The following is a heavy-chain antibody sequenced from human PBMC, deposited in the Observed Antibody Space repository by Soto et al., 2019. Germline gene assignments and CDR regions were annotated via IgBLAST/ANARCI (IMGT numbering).Heavy chain of an antibody. CDR3: ARGRDY. CDR1: GGSLSDFY. Sequence: PSETLSLTCAVYGGSLSDFYWSWIRQPPGKGLEWIGEINHSGRTNYNPSLKSRVTMSIDTSQNQFSLKLSSVTAADTAMYYCARGRDYWGQGTLVTVSS. J-gene: IGHJ4*02. CDR2: INHSGRT. V-gene: IGHV4-34*01.